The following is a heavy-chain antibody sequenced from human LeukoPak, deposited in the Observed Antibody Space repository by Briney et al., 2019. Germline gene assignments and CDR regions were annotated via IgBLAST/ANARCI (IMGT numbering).Heavy chain of an antibody. CDR1: GFTFSSYA. D-gene: IGHD2-2*01. CDR2: ISGSGGST. Sequence: GGSLRLSCAASGFTFSSYAMSWVRQAPGKGLEWVSAISGSGGSTYYADSVKGRFTISRDNSKNTLYLQMNSLGAEDTAVYYCAKPQVPAATLGPIDYWGQGTLVTVSS. V-gene: IGHV3-23*01. CDR3: AKPQVPAATLGPIDY. J-gene: IGHJ4*02.